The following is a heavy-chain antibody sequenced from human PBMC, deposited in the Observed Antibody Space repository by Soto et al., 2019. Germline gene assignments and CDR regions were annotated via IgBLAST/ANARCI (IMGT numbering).Heavy chain of an antibody. CDR2: ISATGDNT. D-gene: IGHD6-13*01. CDR1: GFVFGTYP. J-gene: IGHJ4*02. V-gene: IGHV3-23*01. Sequence: EVQLLESGGGLVQPGGSLRLSCTTSGFVFGTYPMAWVRQAPGKGLEWVSSISATGDNTYYADSVKGRCTISRDNSKQTVFLQMSSLGAEDSGTYYCAKRSGSWYFFDHWGQGTLVAVSS. CDR3: AKRSGSWYFFDH.